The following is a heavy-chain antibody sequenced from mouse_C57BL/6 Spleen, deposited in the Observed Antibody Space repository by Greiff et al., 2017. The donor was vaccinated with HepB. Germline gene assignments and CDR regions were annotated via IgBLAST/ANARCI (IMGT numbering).Heavy chain of an antibody. CDR1: GYTFTCYW. V-gene: IGHV1-7*01. CDR3: AREEPYYSNSWYFDV. CDR2: INPSSGYT. J-gene: IGHJ1*03. Sequence: QVQLQQSGAELAKPGASVMLSCKASGYTFTCYWMHWVNQRPGQGLEWIGYINPSSGYTKYNQKFKDKATLTADKSSSTAYMQLSSLTYEDSAVYYCAREEPYYSNSWYFDVWGTGTTVTVSS. D-gene: IGHD2-5*01.